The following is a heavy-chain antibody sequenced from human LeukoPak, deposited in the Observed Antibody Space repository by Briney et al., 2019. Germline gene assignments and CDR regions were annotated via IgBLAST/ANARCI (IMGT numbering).Heavy chain of an antibody. Sequence: ASVKVSCKASGYTFTSYYMHWVRQAPGQGLEWMGIINPSGGSTSYAQKFQGRVTITADKSTSTAYMELSSLRSEDTAVYYCARGVIYHSRTHYYYYMDVWGKGTTVTVSS. CDR2: INPSGGST. CDR1: GYTFTSYY. V-gene: IGHV1-46*01. CDR3: ARGVIYHSRTHYYYYMDV. J-gene: IGHJ6*03. D-gene: IGHD2/OR15-2a*01.